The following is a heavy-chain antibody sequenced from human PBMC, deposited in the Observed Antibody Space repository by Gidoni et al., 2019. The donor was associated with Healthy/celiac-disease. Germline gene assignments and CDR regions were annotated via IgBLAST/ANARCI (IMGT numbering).Heavy chain of an antibody. CDR3: ARAYYYDSSGYYGLGY. CDR2: ISYEGSNK. J-gene: IGHJ4*02. D-gene: IGHD3-22*01. V-gene: IGHV3-30-3*01. Sequence: QVQLVESGGGVVQPGRSLRLSCAASGFTFSSYAMHWVRQAPGKGLEWVAVISYEGSNKYYADSVKGRFTISRDNSKNTLYLQMNSLRAEDTAVYYCARAYYYDSSGYYGLGYWGQGTLVTVSS. CDR1: GFTFSSYA.